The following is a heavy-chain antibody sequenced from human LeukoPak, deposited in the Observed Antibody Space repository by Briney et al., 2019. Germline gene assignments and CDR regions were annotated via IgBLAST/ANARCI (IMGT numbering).Heavy chain of an antibody. J-gene: IGHJ6*02. D-gene: IGHD5-18*01. V-gene: IGHV1-69*13. CDR1: GGTFSSYA. CDR2: IIPIFGTA. CDR3: ASSDRGYSYGTNYYYYCGMDV. Sequence: SVKVSCKASGGTFSSYAISWVRQAPGQGLEWMGGIIPIFGTANYAQKFQGRVTITADESTSTAYMELSSLRSEDTAVYYCASSDRGYSYGTNYYYYCGMDVWGQGTTVTVSS.